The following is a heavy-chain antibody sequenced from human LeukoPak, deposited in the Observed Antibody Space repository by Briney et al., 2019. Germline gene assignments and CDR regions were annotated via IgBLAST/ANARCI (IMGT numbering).Heavy chain of an antibody. J-gene: IGHJ4*02. CDR1: GYTFTSFG. CDR3: ARGGGLRLSAY. Sequence: GASVKVSCKASGYTFTSFGITWVRQAPGQGLEWVGWISAYNGKANYAQKLHDRVTMTTDTPTNTAYMELTRLTSDDTAVYYCARGGGLRLSAYWGQGTLVTVSS. V-gene: IGHV1-18*01. D-gene: IGHD3-10*01. CDR2: ISAYNGKA.